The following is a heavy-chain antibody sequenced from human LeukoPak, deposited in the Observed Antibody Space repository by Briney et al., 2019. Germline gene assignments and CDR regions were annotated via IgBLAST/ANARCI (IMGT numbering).Heavy chain of an antibody. CDR1: GFTFSSYA. V-gene: IGHV3-23*01. D-gene: IGHD4-17*01. J-gene: IGHJ5*02. CDR3: AKDVTVTNWLDP. CDR2: IFGSGGST. Sequence: PGGSLRLSCAASGFTFSSYAMYWVRQAPGKGLEWVSGIFGSGGSTYYADSVKGRFTISRDNSKNTLYLQMNSLRAEDTAVYYCAKDVTVTNWLDPWGQGTLVTVSS.